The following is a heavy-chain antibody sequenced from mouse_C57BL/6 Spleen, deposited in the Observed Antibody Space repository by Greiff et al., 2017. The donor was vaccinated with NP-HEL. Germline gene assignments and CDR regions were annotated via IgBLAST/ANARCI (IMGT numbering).Heavy chain of an antibody. CDR3: ASDSNYVYFDV. CDR1: GYSITSGYY. Sequence: EVKLMESGPGLVKPSQSLSLTCSVTGYSITSGYYWNWIRQFPGNKLEWMGYIRYDGSNNYNPYLKNRISITRDTSKNQFFLKLNSVTTEDTATYYCASDSNYVYFDVWGTGTTVTVSS. D-gene: IGHD2-5*01. V-gene: IGHV3-6*01. J-gene: IGHJ1*03. CDR2: IRYDGSN.